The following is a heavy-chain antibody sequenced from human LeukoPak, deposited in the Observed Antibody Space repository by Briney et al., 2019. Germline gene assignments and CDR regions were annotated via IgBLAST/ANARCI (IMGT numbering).Heavy chain of an antibody. V-gene: IGHV4-59*01. CDR3: ARDNTPKTDYYGSEPDYNWFDP. CDR1: GGSISSYY. J-gene: IGHJ5*02. D-gene: IGHD3-10*01. CDR2: IYYSGST. Sequence: SETLSLTCTVSGGSISSYYWSWMRQPPGKGLEWIGYIYYSGSTNYNPSLKSRVTISVDTSKNQFSMQLSSVTAADTAVYYCARDNTPKTDYYGSEPDYNWFDPWGQGTLVTVSS.